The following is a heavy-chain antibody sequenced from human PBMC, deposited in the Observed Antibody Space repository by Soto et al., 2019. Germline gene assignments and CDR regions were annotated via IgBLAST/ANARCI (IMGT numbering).Heavy chain of an antibody. D-gene: IGHD3-10*01. J-gene: IGHJ6*02. CDR1: GGSFSGYY. V-gene: IGHV4-34*01. Sequence: QVQLQQWGAGLLKPSETLSLTCAVYGGSFSGYYWSWIRQPPGKGLEWIGEINQSGSTNYNPSLKSRVTISVDTSKNQFSLKLSSVTAADTAVYYCARRILGSTYGMDVWGQGTTVTVSS. CDR2: INQSGST. CDR3: ARRILGSTYGMDV.